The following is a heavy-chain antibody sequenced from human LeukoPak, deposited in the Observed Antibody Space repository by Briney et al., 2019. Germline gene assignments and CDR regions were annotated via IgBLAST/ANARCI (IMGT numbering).Heavy chain of an antibody. CDR1: GGSISSSSYY. J-gene: IGHJ4*02. D-gene: IGHD3-16*01. Sequence: SETLSLTCTVSGGSISSSSYYWGWIRQPPGKGLEWIGSIYYSGSTYYNPSLKSRVTISVDTSKNQFSLKLSSVTAADTAVYYCARSIWGFFDYWGQGTLVTVSS. V-gene: IGHV4-39*07. CDR2: IYYSGST. CDR3: ARSIWGFFDY.